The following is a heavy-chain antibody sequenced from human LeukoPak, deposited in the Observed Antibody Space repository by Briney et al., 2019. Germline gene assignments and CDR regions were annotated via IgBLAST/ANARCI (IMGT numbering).Heavy chain of an antibody. V-gene: IGHV1-18*01. CDR3: ARDIVVVPAAINSFWFDP. Sequence: ASVKVSCKASGYTFTSSGISWVRQAPGQGLEWMGWISAYNGNTNYAQKLQGRVTMTTDTSTSTAYMELRSLRSDDTAVYYCARDIVVVPAAINSFWFDPWGQGTLVTVSS. CDR2: ISAYNGNT. D-gene: IGHD2-2*01. J-gene: IGHJ5*02. CDR1: GYTFTSSG.